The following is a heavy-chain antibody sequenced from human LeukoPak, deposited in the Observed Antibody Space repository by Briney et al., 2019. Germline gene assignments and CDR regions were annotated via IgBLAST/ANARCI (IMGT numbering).Heavy chain of an antibody. CDR1: GCSISSNSYN. J-gene: IGHJ4*02. CDR3: AREPQKVVAGLEGY. V-gene: IGHV4-39*02. Sequence: SETLSLTCTVSGCSISSNSYNWGWIRQPPGKGLEWIGNIYYSGSTYCNPSLKSRVIISVDTSKNQFSLKLSSVTAAEKAVYYCAREPQKVVAGLEGYWGQGTLVTVSS. CDR2: IYYSGST. D-gene: IGHD2-15*01.